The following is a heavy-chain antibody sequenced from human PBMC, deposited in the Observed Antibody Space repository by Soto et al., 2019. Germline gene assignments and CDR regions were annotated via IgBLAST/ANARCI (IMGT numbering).Heavy chain of an antibody. CDR1: GGSISSRGYY. J-gene: IGHJ2*01. CDR2: IYYGGST. V-gene: IGHV4-31*03. Sequence: QVQLQESGPGLVKPSQTLSLTCTVSGGSISSRGYYWSWIRQHPGKGLEWIVYIYYGGSTYYNPSRKSRVTISVDTSKNQFSLTLSSGTAADTAVYYCARAGYSSGLMGGYFDLWGRGPLVPVSS. CDR3: ARAGYSSGLMGGYFDL. D-gene: IGHD6-19*01.